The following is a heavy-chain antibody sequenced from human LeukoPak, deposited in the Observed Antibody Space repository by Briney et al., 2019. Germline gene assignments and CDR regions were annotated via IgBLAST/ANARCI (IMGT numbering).Heavy chain of an antibody. CDR1: GFTFSSYS. J-gene: IGHJ4*02. V-gene: IGHV3-21*04. CDR2: ISSSSSYI. Sequence: GGSLRLSCAASGFTFSSYSMNWVRQAPGKGLEWVSSISSSSSYIYYADSVKGRFTISRDNSKNTLYLQMNSLRAEDTAVYYCARPAMVRGGLDYWDQGTLVTVSS. D-gene: IGHD3-10*01. CDR3: ARPAMVRGGLDY.